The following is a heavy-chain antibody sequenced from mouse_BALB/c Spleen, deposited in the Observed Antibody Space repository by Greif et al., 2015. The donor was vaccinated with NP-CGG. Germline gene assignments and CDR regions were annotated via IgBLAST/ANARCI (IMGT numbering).Heavy chain of an antibody. V-gene: IGHV1-69*02. CDR2: IDPSDSYT. CDR3: ARDGNYVGYAMDY. CDR1: GYTFTSYW. J-gene: IGHJ4*01. D-gene: IGHD2-1*01. Sequence: QVQLQQSGAELVKPGASVKLSCKASGYTFTSYWMHWVKQRPGQGLEWIGEIDPSDSYTNYNQKFKGKATLTVDKSSSTAYMQLSSLTSEDSAVYYCARDGNYVGYAMDYWGQGTSVTVSS.